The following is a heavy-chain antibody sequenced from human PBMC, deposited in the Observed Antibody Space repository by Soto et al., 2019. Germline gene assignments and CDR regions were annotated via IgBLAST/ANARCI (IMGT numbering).Heavy chain of an antibody. J-gene: IGHJ4*02. D-gene: IGHD6-13*01. CDR2: INSDGSST. Sequence: EVQLVESGGGLVQPGGSLRLSCAASGFTFSSYWMNWVRQAPGKGLVWVSRINSDGSSTSYADSVKGRFTISRDNAKNTLYLPMNSLRAEDTAVYYCQGGIAAAGTVDYWGQGTLVTVSS. V-gene: IGHV3-74*01. CDR3: QGGIAAAGTVDY. CDR1: GFTFSSYW.